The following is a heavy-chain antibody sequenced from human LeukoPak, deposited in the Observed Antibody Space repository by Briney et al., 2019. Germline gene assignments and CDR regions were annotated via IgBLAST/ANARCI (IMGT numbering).Heavy chain of an antibody. CDR3: ARAIYIPATYFDY. J-gene: IGHJ4*02. CDR1: GFTFSSYS. CDR2: IYYSGST. V-gene: IGHV4-39*07. D-gene: IGHD3-3*01. Sequence: GSLRLSCAASGFTFSSYSMNWVRQAPGKGLEWIGSIYYSGSTYYNPSLKSRVTISVDTSKNQFSLKLSSVTAADTAVYYCARAIYIPATYFDYWGQGTLVTVSS.